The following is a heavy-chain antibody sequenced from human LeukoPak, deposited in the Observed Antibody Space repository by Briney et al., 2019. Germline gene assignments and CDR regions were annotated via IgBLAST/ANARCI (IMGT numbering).Heavy chain of an antibody. Sequence: ASVTVSCTASGYTFTSYGISWVRQAPGQGLEWMGWISAYNGNTNYAQKLQGRVTMTTDTSTSTAYMELRSLRSDDTAVYYCARGRTSIAVAGTGIYYYYGMDVWGQGTTVTVSS. V-gene: IGHV1-18*01. CDR2: ISAYNGNT. CDR1: GYTFTSYG. J-gene: IGHJ6*02. CDR3: ARGRTSIAVAGTGIYYYYGMDV. D-gene: IGHD6-19*01.